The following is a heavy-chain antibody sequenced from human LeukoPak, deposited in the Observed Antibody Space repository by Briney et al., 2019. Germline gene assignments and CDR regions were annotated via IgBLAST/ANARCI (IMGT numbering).Heavy chain of an antibody. D-gene: IGHD1-26*01. V-gene: IGHV4-59*01. CDR1: GGSISSYY. CDR3: AISRVVGATIWFDP. Sequence: PSETLSLTCTVSGGSISSYYRSWIRQPPGKGLEWIGYIYYSGSTNYNPSLKSRVTISVDTSKNQFSLKLSSVTAADTAVYYCAISRVVGATIWFDPWGQGTLVTVSS. CDR2: IYYSGST. J-gene: IGHJ5*02.